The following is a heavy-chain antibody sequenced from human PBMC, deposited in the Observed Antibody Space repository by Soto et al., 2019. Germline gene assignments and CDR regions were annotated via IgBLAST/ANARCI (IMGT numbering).Heavy chain of an antibody. Sequence: TLSLTCTVSGGSISSSSYYWGWIRQPPGKGLEWIGSIYYSGSTYYNPSLKSRVTISVDTSKNQFSLKLSSVTAADTAVYYCAVGYCSGGSCYTFDYWGQGTLVTVSS. CDR2: IYYSGST. CDR3: AVGYCSGGSCYTFDY. D-gene: IGHD2-15*01. V-gene: IGHV4-39*01. J-gene: IGHJ4*02. CDR1: GGSISSSSYY.